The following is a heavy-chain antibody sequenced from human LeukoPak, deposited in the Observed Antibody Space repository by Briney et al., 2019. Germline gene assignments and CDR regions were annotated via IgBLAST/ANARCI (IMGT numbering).Heavy chain of an antibody. V-gene: IGHV3-48*03. CDR3: ARDAERVYYDSSGYFVAYYFDY. J-gene: IGHJ4*02. CDR2: ISSSGTTI. CDR1: GLTFSSYE. D-gene: IGHD3-22*01. Sequence: GGSLRLSCAASGLTFSSYEMNWVRQAPWKGLEWVSYISSSGTTIYYAHSVKGRFTISRDNAKNSLYLQMNSLRAEDTAVYYCARDAERVYYDSSGYFVAYYFDYWGQGTLVTVSS.